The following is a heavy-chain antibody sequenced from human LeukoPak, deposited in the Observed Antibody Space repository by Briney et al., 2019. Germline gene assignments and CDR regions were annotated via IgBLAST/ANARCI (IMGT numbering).Heavy chain of an antibody. Sequence: GGSLRLSCAASGFTVSSNYMNWVRQAPGKGLEWVSLIYTDGSAFYSDSVKGRFATSRDNSKNTVYLQMNSLRAADTAVYYCARGSTYYDILTGYSPFDYWGQGTLVTVSS. D-gene: IGHD3-9*01. CDR3: ARGSTYYDILTGYSPFDY. CDR2: IYTDGSA. J-gene: IGHJ4*02. CDR1: GFTVSSNY. V-gene: IGHV3-66*01.